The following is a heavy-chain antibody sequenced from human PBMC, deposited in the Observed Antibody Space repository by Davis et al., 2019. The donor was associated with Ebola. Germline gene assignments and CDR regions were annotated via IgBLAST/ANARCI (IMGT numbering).Heavy chain of an antibody. CDR1: GFAFKTFW. CDR3: ARAGYYDFWSGYYPYGMDV. D-gene: IGHD3-3*01. CDR2: IDFDGSVR. Sequence: PGGSLRLSCAASGFAFKTFWMHWVRQVPGKGLEWFARIDFDGSVREYADSVKGRFTISRDNAKNTLYLQMNSLRAEDTAVYYCARAGYYDFWSGYYPYGMDVWGQGTTVTVSS. V-gene: IGHV3-74*03. J-gene: IGHJ6*02.